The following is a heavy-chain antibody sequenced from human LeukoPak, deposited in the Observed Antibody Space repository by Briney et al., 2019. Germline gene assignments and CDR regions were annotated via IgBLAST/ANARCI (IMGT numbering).Heavy chain of an antibody. Sequence: SETLSLTCAVSGGSIRMSSSYYWGWIRQPPGKGLEWIGSIYYSGSTYYNPPLKSRVTISVDTSKNQFSLKLSSVTAADTAVYYCARLWDTNYYYGMDVWGQGTTVTVSS. CDR3: ARLWDTNYYYGMDV. D-gene: IGHD1-26*01. CDR1: GGSIRMSSSYY. J-gene: IGHJ6*02. CDR2: IYYSGST. V-gene: IGHV4-39*01.